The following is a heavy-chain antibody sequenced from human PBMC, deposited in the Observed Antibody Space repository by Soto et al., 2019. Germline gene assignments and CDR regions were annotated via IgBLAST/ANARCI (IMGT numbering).Heavy chain of an antibody. Sequence: VASVEVSCKXSGYTFTSYGISWVRQAPGQGLEWMGWISAYNGNTNYAQKLQGRVTVTTDTSTSTAYMELRSLRSDDTAVYYCARVMARYSYDYWGQGTLVTVSS. J-gene: IGHJ4*02. CDR1: GYTFTSYG. D-gene: IGHD5-18*01. CDR3: ARVMARYSYDY. V-gene: IGHV1-18*01. CDR2: ISAYNGNT.